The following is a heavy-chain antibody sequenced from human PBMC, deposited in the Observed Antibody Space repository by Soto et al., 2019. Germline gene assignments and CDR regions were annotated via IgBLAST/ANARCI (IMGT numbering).Heavy chain of an antibody. Sequence: SETLSLTCTVSGGSISSYYWSWIRQPAGKGLEWIGRIYTSGSTNYNPSLKSRVTMSVDTSKNQFSLKLSSVTAADTAVYHCAREVEKYSGYETYNWFDPWGQGTLVTVSS. D-gene: IGHD5-12*01. CDR3: AREVEKYSGYETYNWFDP. J-gene: IGHJ5*02. CDR2: IYTSGST. CDR1: GGSISSYY. V-gene: IGHV4-4*07.